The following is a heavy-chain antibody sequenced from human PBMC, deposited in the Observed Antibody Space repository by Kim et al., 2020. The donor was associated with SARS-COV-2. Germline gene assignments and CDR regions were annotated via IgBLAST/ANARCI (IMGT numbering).Heavy chain of an antibody. V-gene: IGHV3-49*03. CDR3: TRDYLVGQQLGTTYYYYGMDV. CDR2: IRSKAYGGTT. D-gene: IGHD6-13*01. Sequence: GGSLRLSCTASGFTFGDYAMSWLRQAPGKGLEWVGFIRSKAYGGTTEYAASVKGRFTISRDDSKSIAYLQMNSLKTEDTAVYYCTRDYLVGQQLGTTYYYYGMDVWGQGTTVTVSS. CDR1: GFTFGDYA. J-gene: IGHJ6*02.